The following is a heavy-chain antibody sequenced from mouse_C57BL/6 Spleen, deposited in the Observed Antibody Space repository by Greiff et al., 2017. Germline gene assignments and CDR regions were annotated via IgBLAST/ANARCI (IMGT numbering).Heavy chain of an antibody. CDR2: ISDGGSYT. D-gene: IGHD1-1*01. Sequence: DVMLVESGGGLVKPGGPLKLSCAASGFTFSSYAMSWVRQTPEKRLEWVATISDGGSYTYYPDNVKGRFTISRDNAKNNLYLQMSHLKSEDTAMYYCARDPPNYYGSPYYFDYWGQGTTLTVSS. CDR3: ARDPPNYYGSPYYFDY. V-gene: IGHV5-4*01. J-gene: IGHJ2*01. CDR1: GFTFSSYA.